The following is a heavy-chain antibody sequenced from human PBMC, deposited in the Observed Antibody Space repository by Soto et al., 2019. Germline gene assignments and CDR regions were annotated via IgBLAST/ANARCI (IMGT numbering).Heavy chain of an antibody. CDR3: TKDPNGDYVGAFDF. Sequence: PGGSLGLSCAASRFIFRNFAMTWVRQAPGQGLEWVSSITGSGDYASYADTVRGRFTISRDNSESTLYLEMNSLRPEDTATYYCTKDPNGDYVGAFDFWGQGILVTVSS. V-gene: IGHV3-23*01. CDR1: RFIFRNFA. CDR2: ITGSGDYA. J-gene: IGHJ4*03. D-gene: IGHD4-17*01.